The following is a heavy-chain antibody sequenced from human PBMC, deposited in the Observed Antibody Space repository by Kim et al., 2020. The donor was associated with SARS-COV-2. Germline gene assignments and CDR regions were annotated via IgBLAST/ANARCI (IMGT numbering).Heavy chain of an antibody. V-gene: IGHV3-23*01. CDR1: GFTFGSYA. D-gene: IGHD3-3*01. Sequence: GGSLRLSCAASGFTFGSYAMQWVRQASGKGLEWVSSIGGSGGRTYYADSVKGRFTISRDNSKNTLFLQMNSLRAEDTAIYHCAKDGASSWSGYYDYWGLG. CDR2: IGGSGGRT. CDR3: AKDGASSWSGYYDY. J-gene: IGHJ4*02.